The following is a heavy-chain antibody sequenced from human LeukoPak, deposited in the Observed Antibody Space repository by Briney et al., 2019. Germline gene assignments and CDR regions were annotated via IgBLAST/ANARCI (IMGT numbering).Heavy chain of an antibody. CDR1: GGSISSSSYY. Sequence: SETLSLTCTVSGGSISSSSYYWGWIRQPPGKGPGWIGSIYYSGSTYYNPSLKSRVTISEDPSKNQFSLKLSSVTAADTAVYYCAREDGTSMDNAFDIWGQGTMVTVSS. J-gene: IGHJ3*02. CDR3: AREDGTSMDNAFDI. CDR2: IYYSGST. D-gene: IGHD5-18*01. V-gene: IGHV4-39*07.